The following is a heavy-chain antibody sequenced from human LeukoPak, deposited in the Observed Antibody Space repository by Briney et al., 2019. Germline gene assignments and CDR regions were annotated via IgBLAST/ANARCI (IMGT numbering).Heavy chain of an antibody. J-gene: IGHJ4*02. CDR2: IYYSGST. CDR3: ARQIPYYYDSSGYFDY. V-gene: IGHV4-59*08. D-gene: IGHD3-22*01. CDR1: GGSISSYY. Sequence: SETLSLTCTVSGGSISSYYWSWIRQPPGKGLEWIGYIYYSGSTNYNPSLKSRVTISVDTSKIQFSLKLSSVTAADTAVYYCARQIPYYYDSSGYFDYWGQGTLVTVSS.